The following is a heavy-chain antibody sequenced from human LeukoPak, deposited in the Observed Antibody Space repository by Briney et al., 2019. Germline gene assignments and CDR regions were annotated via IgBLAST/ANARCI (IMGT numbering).Heavy chain of an antibody. Sequence: ASVKVSCKASGGTFSSYAISWVRQAPGQGLEWMGGIIPIFGTANYAQKFQGRVTITTDESTSTAYMELSSLRSEDTAEYYCARDLPDAFDIWGQGTMVTVSS. J-gene: IGHJ3*02. CDR2: IIPIFGTA. CDR1: GGTFSSYA. V-gene: IGHV1-69*05. CDR3: ARDLPDAFDI.